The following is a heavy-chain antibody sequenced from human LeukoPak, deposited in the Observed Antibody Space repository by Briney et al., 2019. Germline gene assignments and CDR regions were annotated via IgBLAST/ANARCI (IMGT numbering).Heavy chain of an antibody. D-gene: IGHD3-10*01. J-gene: IGHJ4*02. CDR1: GFTFTNAW. CDR3: TTDLGTYYHGSQRLIPIDY. Sequence: GGSLRLSCVDSGFTFTNAWMSWVRQAPRKGLEWIGRIKSKTDGETTNYAEPVRGRFTISRDDSKSAVYLQMNSLKIEDTAVYYCTTDLGTYYHGSQRLIPIDYWGQGTLVTVSS. CDR2: IKSKTDGETT. V-gene: IGHV3-15*01.